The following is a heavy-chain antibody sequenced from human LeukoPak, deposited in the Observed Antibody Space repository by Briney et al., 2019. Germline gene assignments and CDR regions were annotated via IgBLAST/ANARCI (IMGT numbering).Heavy chain of an antibody. D-gene: IGHD3-22*01. CDR1: GGSISSYY. Sequence: SETLSLTCTVSGGSISSYYWSWVRQPPGKGLEWIGYIYYSGSTNYNPSLKSRVTISVDTSKNQFSLKLSSVTAADTAVYYCASTNLGNYYDSSGYYDYWGQGTLVTVSS. J-gene: IGHJ4*02. CDR3: ASTNLGNYYDSSGYYDY. CDR2: IYYSGST. V-gene: IGHV4-59*01.